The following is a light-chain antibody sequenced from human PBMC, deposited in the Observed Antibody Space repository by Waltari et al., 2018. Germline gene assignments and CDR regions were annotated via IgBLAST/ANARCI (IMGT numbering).Light chain of an antibody. CDR1: QSVLHSYKNKNY. Sequence: DIVMTQSPDSLAVSLGERATINCKSSQSVLHSYKNKNYLAWYQQKPGQTLKLLMYWASTRESGVPDRFSGSGSGTDFTLTISSLQAEDVAVYYCQQHYTAPITFGQGTRLDIK. CDR3: QQHYTAPIT. CDR2: WAS. V-gene: IGKV4-1*01. J-gene: IGKJ5*01.